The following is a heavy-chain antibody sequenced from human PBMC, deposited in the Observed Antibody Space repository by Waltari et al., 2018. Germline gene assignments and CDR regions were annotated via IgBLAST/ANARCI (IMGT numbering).Heavy chain of an antibody. Sequence: QITLKASGPTLVKPTQTLTLTCTFSGFSLRTSGVGVGWIRQHPGKALEWLALIYWNGDKRYSPSLKSRLTITKDTSKNQVVLTMTTMDPEDTATYYGASAGNTWGAFDIWGQGTMVTVSS. J-gene: IGHJ3*02. CDR3: ASAGNTWGAFDI. V-gene: IGHV2-5*01. CDR2: IYWNGDK. D-gene: IGHD1-26*01. CDR1: GFSLRTSGVG.